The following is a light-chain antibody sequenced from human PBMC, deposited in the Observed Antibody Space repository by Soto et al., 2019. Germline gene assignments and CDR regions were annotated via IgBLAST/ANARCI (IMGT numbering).Light chain of an antibody. CDR3: HQYNNWPRT. CDR1: QSISSN. J-gene: IGKJ1*01. CDR2: DAS. V-gene: IGKV3-15*01. Sequence: EVVMTQSPATLSVSPGERATLSCRASQSISSNLAWYQQKPGQAPRLLIYDASTRATGIPARFSGSGSGTEFTLTITSLQSEDFVVYYCHQYNNWPRTFGQGTKVDIK.